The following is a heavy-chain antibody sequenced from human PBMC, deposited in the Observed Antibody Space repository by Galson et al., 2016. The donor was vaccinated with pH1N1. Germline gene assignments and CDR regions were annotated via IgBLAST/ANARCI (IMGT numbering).Heavy chain of an antibody. CDR1: GFSLSTSGVG. V-gene: IGHV2-5*02. CDR3: ARSDYGDYVGGLHY. J-gene: IGHJ4*02. CDR2: IYWDDDK. D-gene: IGHD4-17*01. Sequence: PALVKPTQTLTLTCTFSGFSLSTSGVGVGWIRLPPGKALEWLALIYWDDDKRYSPSLKSRLTITKDTSKNQVVLTMTNMHPVDTATYSCARSDYGDYVGGLHYWGQGTLVTVSS.